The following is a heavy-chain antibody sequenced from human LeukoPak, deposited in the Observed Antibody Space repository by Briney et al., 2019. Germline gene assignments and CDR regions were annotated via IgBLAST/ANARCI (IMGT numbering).Heavy chain of an antibody. CDR1: GGSFGGYY. J-gene: IGHJ2*01. CDR2: INHSGST. CDR3: ASLYGSGTRQAPYRYFDL. D-gene: IGHD3-10*01. Sequence: SETLSLTCAVYGGSFGGYYWGWIRKPPGKGLEWIGEINHSGSTNYNPYLKSQVTISVDASKNQFSLKLTLGTAADTAVYYCASLYGSGTRQAPYRYFDLWGRGTLVTV. V-gene: IGHV4-34*01.